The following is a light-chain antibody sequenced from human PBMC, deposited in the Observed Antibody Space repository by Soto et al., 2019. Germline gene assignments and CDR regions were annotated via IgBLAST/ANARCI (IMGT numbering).Light chain of an antibody. CDR3: AGWDDSLNGDV. CDR1: SSNIGSDT. CDR2: SNN. V-gene: IGLV1-44*01. Sequence: QSVLTQPPSASGTPGQKVTISCSGSSSNIGSDTVNWYQQLPGTAPKLLIYSNNQRPSGVPDQFSASKSGTSASLANSGLQFEDEADYYCAGWDDSLNGDVFGTGTKLTVL. J-gene: IGLJ1*01.